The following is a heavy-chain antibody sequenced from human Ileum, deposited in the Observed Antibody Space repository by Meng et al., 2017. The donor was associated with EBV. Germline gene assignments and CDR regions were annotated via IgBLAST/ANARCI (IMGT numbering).Heavy chain of an antibody. V-gene: IGHV4-59*01. CDR3: AKGGQWDPLDS. CDR1: GVSISGNY. J-gene: IGHJ4*02. Sequence: GSDHGLFKSRCLSSLTCDVAGVSISGNYWSWIRQYPVQGLEWICFLYEGTTNYNPSLKSRVTIAAGPANNQISLRLASVTSADTAVYYCAKGGQWDPLDSWGRGILVTVSS. CDR2: LYEGTT. D-gene: IGHD1-26*01.